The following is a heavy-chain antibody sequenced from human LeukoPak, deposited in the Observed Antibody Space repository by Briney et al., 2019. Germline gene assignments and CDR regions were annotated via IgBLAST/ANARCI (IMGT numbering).Heavy chain of an antibody. Sequence: PGGSLRLSCAASGFTFSSYGMHWVRQAPGKGLEGVALLRSDGSNKYYADSVKGRFTISRDNSKNTLYLQMSSLRAEDTAVYYCAKDPRKRFDWLLSYYYYYYMDVWGKGTTVTISS. CDR2: LRSDGSNK. J-gene: IGHJ6*03. V-gene: IGHV3-30*02. CDR3: AKDPRKRFDWLLSYYYYYYMDV. CDR1: GFTFSSYG. D-gene: IGHD3-9*01.